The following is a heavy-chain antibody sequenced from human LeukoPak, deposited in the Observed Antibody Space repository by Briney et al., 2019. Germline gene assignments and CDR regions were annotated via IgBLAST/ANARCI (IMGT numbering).Heavy chain of an antibody. D-gene: IGHD2-15*01. Sequence: SETLSLTCTVSGGSISSSSYYWGWIRQPPGKGLEWIGSIYYSGSTYYNPSLKSRVTISVDTSKNQFSLKLSSVTAADTAVYYCARSRGAYGAYRSGGSCYPNGGHWFDPWGQGTLITVSS. J-gene: IGHJ5*02. V-gene: IGHV4-39*01. CDR2: IYYSGST. CDR1: GGSISSSSYY. CDR3: ARSRGAYGAYRSGGSCYPNGGHWFDP.